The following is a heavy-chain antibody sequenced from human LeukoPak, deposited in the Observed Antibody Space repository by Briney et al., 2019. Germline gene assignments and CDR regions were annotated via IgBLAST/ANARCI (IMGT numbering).Heavy chain of an antibody. CDR1: GGSISNNY. CDR2: IYYSGSP. Sequence: KPSETLSLTWTVSGGSISNNYWSWIRQPPGKGLEWIGYIYYSGSPNYNPSLKSRVTISVDTSKNQFSLKLSTVTAADTAVYYCARQRRWFDPWGQGTLVTVSS. V-gene: IGHV4-59*08. J-gene: IGHJ5*02. CDR3: ARQRRWFDP.